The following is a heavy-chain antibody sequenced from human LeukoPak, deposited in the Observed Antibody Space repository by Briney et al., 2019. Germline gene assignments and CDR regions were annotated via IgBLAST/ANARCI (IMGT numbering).Heavy chain of an antibody. CDR2: ISGSGGST. J-gene: IGHJ4*02. CDR3: AKGLRRRNYYDSSGYLGFDY. Sequence: GGSLRLSCAASGFTFSSYAMSWVRQAPGKGLEWVSAISGSGGSTYYADSVKGRFTISRDNSKNTLYLQMNSLRAEDTAVYYCAKGLRRRNYYDSSGYLGFDYWGQGTLVTASS. CDR1: GFTFSSYA. D-gene: IGHD3-22*01. V-gene: IGHV3-23*01.